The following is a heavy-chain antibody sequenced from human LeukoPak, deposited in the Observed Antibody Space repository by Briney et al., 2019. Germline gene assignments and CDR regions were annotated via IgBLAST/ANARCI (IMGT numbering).Heavy chain of an antibody. Sequence: GGSLRLSCAASGFTFSSYDMHWVRQATGKGLEWVSAIGTAGDTYYPGSVKGRFTISRENAKNSLYLQMNSLRAGDTAVYYCARGGYDSSGYPRPEDAFDIWAKGQWSPSLQ. D-gene: IGHD3-22*01. CDR1: GFTFSSYD. CDR2: IGTAGDT. CDR3: ARGGYDSSGYPRPEDAFDI. J-gene: IGHJ3*02. V-gene: IGHV3-13*01.